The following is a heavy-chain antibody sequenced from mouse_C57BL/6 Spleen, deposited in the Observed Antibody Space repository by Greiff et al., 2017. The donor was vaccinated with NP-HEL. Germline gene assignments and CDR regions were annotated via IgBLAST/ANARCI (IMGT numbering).Heavy chain of an antibody. V-gene: IGHV1-53*01. CDR1: CYTFTSYW. J-gene: IGHJ4*01. CDR2: INPSNGGT. D-gene: IGHD1-1*01. CDR3: ARGYGGEAMDY. Sequence: VQLQQPGTELVKPGASVKLSCKASCYTFTSYWIHWVKQRPGPGLEWIGNINPSNGGTNYHEKFKSQAHLTVNKTSSTAYMQHSSLTSEDSAVYYCARGYGGEAMDYWGQGTSVTVSA.